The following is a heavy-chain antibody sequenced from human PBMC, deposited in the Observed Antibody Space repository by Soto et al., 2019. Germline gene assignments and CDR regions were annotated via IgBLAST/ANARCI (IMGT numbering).Heavy chain of an antibody. J-gene: IGHJ4*02. Sequence: QVQLVQSGAEVKKPGASVMLSCKASGYTFTRYYMHWVRQAPGQGLEWMGIINPDGGSTRYAQKFQGRVTMTRDTSTRTFHMELSSLRSEDTAMYYCAKAPRGGVIITTYSAHIDYWGQGTLVTVSS. CDR1: GYTFTRYY. D-gene: IGHD3-3*01. CDR3: AKAPRGGVIITTYSAHIDY. V-gene: IGHV1-46*01. CDR2: INPDGGST.